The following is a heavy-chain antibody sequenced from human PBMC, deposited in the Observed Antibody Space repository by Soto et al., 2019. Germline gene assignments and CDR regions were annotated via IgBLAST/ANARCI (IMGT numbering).Heavy chain of an antibody. CDR3: ARASSSGAFDI. CDR1: GYTFTSYD. D-gene: IGHD5-12*01. J-gene: IGHJ3*02. Sequence: QVQLVQSGAEVKKPGASVKVSCKTSGYTFTSYDINWVRQATGQGLEWMGWTNPNSGNTAYAQKFQGRVTMTRNTSTRPASMALSSLTSADTAVYYCARASSSGAFDIWGQGTMVTLSS. CDR2: TNPNSGNT. V-gene: IGHV1-8*01.